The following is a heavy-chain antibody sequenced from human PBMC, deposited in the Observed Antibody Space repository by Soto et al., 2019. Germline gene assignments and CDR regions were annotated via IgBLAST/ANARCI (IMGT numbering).Heavy chain of an antibody. Sequence: GWSLRLFCAASGFGFSHYWMTWVLQAAGKGLEWVANIKEDGSEKEYVHSVKGRFTVSRDNAQNSLYLQISRLRAEDTAVYYCGRMRSFAHHCEYWGEGA. D-gene: IGHD3-3*02. CDR2: IKEDGSEK. J-gene: IGHJ4*02. V-gene: IGHV3-7*01. CDR3: GRMRSFAHHCEY. CDR1: GFGFSHYW.